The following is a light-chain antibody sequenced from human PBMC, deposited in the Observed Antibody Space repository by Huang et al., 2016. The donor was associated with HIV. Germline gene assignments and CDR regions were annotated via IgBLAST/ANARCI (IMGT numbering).Light chain of an antibody. CDR2: WAS. J-gene: IGKJ4*01. Sequence: DIALTQSPDFLPVSLGERATISCRSSQSVLYSSSGKNYLAWYQQKPGHPPRLLIYWASTRESGVPDRFRGSGSVTDFTLTISNLQAEDVAVYFCQQYYRIPLTFGEGTKVEIK. CDR3: QQYYRIPLT. V-gene: IGKV4-1*01. CDR1: QSVLYSSSGKNY.